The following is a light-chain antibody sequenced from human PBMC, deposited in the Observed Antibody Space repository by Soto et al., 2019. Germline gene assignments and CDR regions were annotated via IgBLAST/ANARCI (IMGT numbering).Light chain of an antibody. J-gene: IGLJ2*01. CDR2: RNH. V-gene: IGLV1-44*01. CDR1: RSNIGTYA. Sequence: QSALTQSPSASVTPGQRVTISCSGSRSNIGTYAVNWYQQLPGAAPTLLIFRNHQRPSGVPDRFSGSKSGTSASLAISGPQSEDEADYYCAAWDDSLRAVVFGGGTQLTVL. CDR3: AAWDDSLRAVV.